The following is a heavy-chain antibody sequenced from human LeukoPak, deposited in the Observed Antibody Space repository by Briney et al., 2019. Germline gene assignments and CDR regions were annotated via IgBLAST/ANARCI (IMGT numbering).Heavy chain of an antibody. Sequence: GGSLRLSVAAPGFTFIGFAMSGVRGTPGKGREGVSGISGSGDNTLYADSVKGRFTISRDNSKNTLYLEMNSLRAEDTAIYYCAKMKGHPLPKYYMDVWGQGTTVTVSS. CDR1: GFTFIGFA. J-gene: IGHJ6*01. CDR3: AKMKGHPLPKYYMDV. CDR2: ISGSGDNT. V-gene: IGHV3-23*01. D-gene: IGHD1-26*01.